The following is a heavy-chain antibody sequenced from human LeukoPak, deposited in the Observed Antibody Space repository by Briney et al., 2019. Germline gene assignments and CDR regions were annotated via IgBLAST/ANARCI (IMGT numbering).Heavy chain of an antibody. CDR2: IYFSGST. CDR1: GGSISSGDYY. D-gene: IGHD6-19*01. J-gene: IGHJ4*02. Sequence: SETLSLTCTVSGGSISSGDYYWSWIRQYPGKGLEWIGYIYFSGSTYYNPSLKSRITISVDTSTNQFSLKLSSVTAADTAVYYCARISGEGWYFDYWGQGTLVTVSS. CDR3: ARISGEGWYFDY. V-gene: IGHV4-31*03.